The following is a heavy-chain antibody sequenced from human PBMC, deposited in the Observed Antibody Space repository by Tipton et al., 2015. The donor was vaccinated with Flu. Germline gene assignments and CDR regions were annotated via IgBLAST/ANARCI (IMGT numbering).Heavy chain of an antibody. Sequence: SLRLSCAASGFIFSDYYMIWIRQAPGKGLEWISYISGSSSYINDADSVKGRFTISRDNAKSTLYLQMNSLRAEDTAVYFCGKPLWSGYSDYWGQGTLVTVSS. J-gene: IGHJ4*02. V-gene: IGHV3-11*06. CDR2: ISGSSSYI. CDR1: GFIFSDYY. CDR3: GKPLWSGYSDY. D-gene: IGHD3-3*01.